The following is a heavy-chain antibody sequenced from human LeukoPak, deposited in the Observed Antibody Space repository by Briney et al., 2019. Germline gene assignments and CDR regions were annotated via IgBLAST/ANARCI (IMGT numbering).Heavy chain of an antibody. CDR3: ARGFTANDFWSGYLYYYYYGMDV. V-gene: IGHV1-8*01. Sequence: ASVKVSCKASGYTSTSYDLNWVRQATGQGLEWMGWMNPNSGNTGYAQKFQGRVTMTRNTSISTAYMELSSLRSEDTAVYYCARGFTANDFWSGYLYYYYYGMDVWGQATTVTVSS. J-gene: IGHJ6*02. CDR2: MNPNSGNT. D-gene: IGHD3-3*01. CDR1: GYTSTSYD.